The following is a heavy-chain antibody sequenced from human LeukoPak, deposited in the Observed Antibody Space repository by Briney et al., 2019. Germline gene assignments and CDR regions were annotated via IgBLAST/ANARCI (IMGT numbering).Heavy chain of an antibody. CDR2: IRYDGSNK. CDR1: GFTFSSYG. D-gene: IGHD3-22*01. Sequence: GGSLRLSCAASGFTFSSYGMHWVRQAPGKGLEWVAFIRYDGSNKYYADSVKGRFTISRDNSKNTLYLQMNSLRAEDTAVYYCAKIAYYYDSSGYYWGQGTLVTVSS. J-gene: IGHJ4*02. CDR3: AKIAYYYDSSGYY. V-gene: IGHV3-30*02.